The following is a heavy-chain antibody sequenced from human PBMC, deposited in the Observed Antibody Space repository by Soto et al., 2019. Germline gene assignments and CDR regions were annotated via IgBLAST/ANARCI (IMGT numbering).Heavy chain of an antibody. CDR1: VYTFTYHY. D-gene: IGHD2-8*01. Sequence: GXSVKVSCKTSVYTFTYHYMHWVRQAPGQGLEWMGWINPNSGGTNYAQKFQGRVTMTRDTSISTAYMELSRLRSDDTAMYYCASCTNGACFLYGMDVWGQGPTVTVSS. CDR3: ASCTNGACFLYGMDV. J-gene: IGHJ6*02. V-gene: IGHV1-2*02. CDR2: INPNSGGT.